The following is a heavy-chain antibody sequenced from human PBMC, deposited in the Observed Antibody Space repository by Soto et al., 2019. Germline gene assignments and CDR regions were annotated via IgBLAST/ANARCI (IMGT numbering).Heavy chain of an antibody. CDR3: ATHYAPPGAFDI. D-gene: IGHD2-2*01. CDR1: GYTLTELS. Sequence: ASVKVSCKVSGYTLTELSMHWVRQAPGKGLEWMGGFDPEDGETIYAQKFQGRVTMTEDTSTDTAYMELSSLRSEDTAVYYCATHYAPPGAFDIWGQGTIVTVSS. J-gene: IGHJ3*02. CDR2: FDPEDGET. V-gene: IGHV1-24*01.